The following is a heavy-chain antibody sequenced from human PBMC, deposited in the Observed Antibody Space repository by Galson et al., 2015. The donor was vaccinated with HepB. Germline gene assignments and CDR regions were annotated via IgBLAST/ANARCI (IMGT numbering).Heavy chain of an antibody. Sequence: SLRLSCAASGFTFGDYAMSWFRQAPGKGLEWVGFIRSKAYGGTTEYAASVKGRFTISRDDSKSIAYLQMNSLKTEDTAVYYCTRSAYSSGWYPLSYFDYWGQGTLVTVSS. CDR2: IRSKAYGGTT. CDR3: TRSAYSSGWYPLSYFDY. V-gene: IGHV3-49*03. CDR1: GFTFGDYA. J-gene: IGHJ4*02. D-gene: IGHD6-19*01.